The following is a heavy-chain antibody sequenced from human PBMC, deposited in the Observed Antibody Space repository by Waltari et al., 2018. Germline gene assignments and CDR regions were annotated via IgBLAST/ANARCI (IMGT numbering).Heavy chain of an antibody. Sequence: QVQLQESGPGLVKPSETLSLTCTVSGGSISSYYWSWIRQPPGKGLEWIGYIYYSGSTNYNPSLKSRVTISVDTSKNQFSLKRSSVTAADTAVYYCARHYVLRYFGWDYYYMDVWGKGTTVTISS. CDR2: IYYSGST. CDR1: GGSISSYY. D-gene: IGHD3-9*01. V-gene: IGHV4-59*08. CDR3: ARHYVLRYFGWDYYYMDV. J-gene: IGHJ6*03.